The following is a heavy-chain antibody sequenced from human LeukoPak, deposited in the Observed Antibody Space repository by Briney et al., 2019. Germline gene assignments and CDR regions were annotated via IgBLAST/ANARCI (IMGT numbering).Heavy chain of an antibody. CDR2: ISGSGGST. Sequence: PGGSLRLXCAASGFTFSSYAMSWVRQAPGKGLEWVPAISGSGGSTYYADSVKGRFTISRDNSKSTLYLQMNSLRAEDTAVYYCAKSSSPFDYWGQGTLVTVSS. CDR1: GFTFSSYA. CDR3: AKSSSPFDY. J-gene: IGHJ4*02. D-gene: IGHD6-6*01. V-gene: IGHV3-23*01.